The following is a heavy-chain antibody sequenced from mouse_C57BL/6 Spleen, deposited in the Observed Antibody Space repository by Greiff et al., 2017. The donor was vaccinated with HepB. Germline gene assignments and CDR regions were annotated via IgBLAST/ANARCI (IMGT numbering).Heavy chain of an antibody. Sequence: VQLQESGAELARPGASVKLSCKASGYTFTSYGISWVKQRTGQGLEWIGEIYPRSGNTYYNEKFKGKATLTADKSSSTAYMELRSLTSEDSAVYFCARYGSSYFYFDYWGQGTTLTVSS. CDR2: IYPRSGNT. V-gene: IGHV1-81*01. CDR3: ARYGSSYFYFDY. CDR1: GYTFTSYG. J-gene: IGHJ2*01. D-gene: IGHD1-1*01.